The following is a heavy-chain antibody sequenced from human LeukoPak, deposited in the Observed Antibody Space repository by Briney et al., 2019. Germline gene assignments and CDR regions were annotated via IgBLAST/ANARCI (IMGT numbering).Heavy chain of an antibody. CDR3: AREAGGSSGYGYFDY. J-gene: IGHJ4*02. V-gene: IGHV4-59*01. D-gene: IGHD3-22*01. CDR2: IYYSGST. Sequence: PSETLSLTCTVSGGSISSYYWSWIRQPPGKGLEWIGYIYYSGSTNYNPSLKSRVTISVDTSKNQFSLKLSSVTAADTAVHYCAREAGGSSGYGYFDYWGQGTLVTVS. CDR1: GGSISSYY.